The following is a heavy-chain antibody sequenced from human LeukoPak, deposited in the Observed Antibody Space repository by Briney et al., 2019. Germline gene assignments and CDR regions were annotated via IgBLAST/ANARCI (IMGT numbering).Heavy chain of an antibody. CDR1: GFTVSSNY. CDR2: IYSGGST. Sequence: GGSLRLSCAASGFTVSSNYMSWVRQAPGKGLEWVSVIYSGGSTYYPDPVKGRFTISRDNSKNTLYLQMNSLRAEDTAVYYCARGSLYSSTWYFDYWGQGTLVTVSS. V-gene: IGHV3-66*01. D-gene: IGHD6-13*01. CDR3: ARGSLYSSTWYFDY. J-gene: IGHJ4*02.